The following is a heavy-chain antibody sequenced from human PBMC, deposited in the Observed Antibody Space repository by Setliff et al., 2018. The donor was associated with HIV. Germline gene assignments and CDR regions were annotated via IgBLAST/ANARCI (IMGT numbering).Heavy chain of an antibody. CDR2: IRSKYNSYAT. CDR1: GFTFSGSA. Sequence: GASLTLSCAASGFTFSGSAIHWVRQAPGKGLEWVGRIRSKYNSYATTYPASLKGRFTISRDDSKNTAYLQMYSLKTEDTAVYYCTRRLIDTYYYESGTYPSMDVWGKGTTVTVSS. CDR3: TRRLIDTYYYESGTYPSMDV. D-gene: IGHD3-10*01. J-gene: IGHJ6*03. V-gene: IGHV3-73*01.